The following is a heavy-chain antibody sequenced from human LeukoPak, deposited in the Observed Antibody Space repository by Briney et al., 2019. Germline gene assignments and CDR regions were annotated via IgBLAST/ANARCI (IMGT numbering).Heavy chain of an antibody. J-gene: IGHJ4*02. D-gene: IGHD3/OR15-3a*01. CDR3: ARDSGFSGTQRGEY. CDR1: GFTFSSYD. Sequence: GGSLRLSCAASGFTFSSYDMHWVRQATGKGLEWVSAIGTAGDTYYPGSVKGRFTISRENAKNSLYLQMNSLRAGDTAVYYCARDSGFSGTQRGEYWGQGTLVTVSS. V-gene: IGHV3-13*01. CDR2: IGTAGDT.